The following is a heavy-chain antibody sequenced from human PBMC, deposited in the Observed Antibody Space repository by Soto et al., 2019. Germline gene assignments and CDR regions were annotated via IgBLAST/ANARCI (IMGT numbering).Heavy chain of an antibody. J-gene: IGHJ5*02. D-gene: IGHD2-15*01. CDR3: ARGRGGYCTGGTCYRWFDP. Sequence: QEQLVQSGAEVKKPGASVKVSCKASGYSFTNYDTYWVRQASGQGLEWMGWMNPNSGDTVYAQNFQGRVTMTRTTSISTAYMELSSLRSDDTAVYYCARGRGGYCTGGTCYRWFDPWGQGTLVTVSS. V-gene: IGHV1-8*01. CDR1: GYSFTNYD. CDR2: MNPNSGDT.